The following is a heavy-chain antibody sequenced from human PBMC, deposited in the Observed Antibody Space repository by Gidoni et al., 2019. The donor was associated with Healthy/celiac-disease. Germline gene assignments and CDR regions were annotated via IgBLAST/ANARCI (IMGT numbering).Heavy chain of an antibody. CDR2: IGTAGDT. CDR3: ARVEAETPHWYFDL. CDR1: GFTFSSYD. V-gene: IGHV3-13*01. Sequence: EVQLVESGGGLVQPGVSLRLSCAASGFTFSSYDMHWVRQATGKGLEWVSAIGTAGDTYYPGSVKGRFTISRENAKNSLYLQMNSLRAGETAVYYCARVEAETPHWYFDLWGRGTLVTVSS. D-gene: IGHD2-15*01. J-gene: IGHJ2*01.